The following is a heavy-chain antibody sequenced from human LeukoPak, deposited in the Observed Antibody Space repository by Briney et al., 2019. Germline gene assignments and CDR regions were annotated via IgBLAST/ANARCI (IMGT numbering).Heavy chain of an antibody. CDR2: IRYDGSNK. D-gene: IGHD3-22*01. Sequence: GGSLRLSCAASGFTFSSYGMNWVRQAPGKGLEWVAFIRYDGSNKYYADSVKGRFTISRDNSKNTLYLQMKSLRAEDTAVYYCASLSYYYDGRDAFDIWGQGTMVTVSS. CDR3: ASLSYYYDGRDAFDI. J-gene: IGHJ3*02. CDR1: GFTFSSYG. V-gene: IGHV3-30*02.